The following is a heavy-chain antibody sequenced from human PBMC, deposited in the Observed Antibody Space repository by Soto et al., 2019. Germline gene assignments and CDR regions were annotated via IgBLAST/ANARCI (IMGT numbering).Heavy chain of an antibody. Sequence: PGESLKISCKGSGYSFTSYWISWVRQMPGKGLEWMGRIDPSDSYTNYSPSFQGHVTISADKSISTAYLQWSSLKASDTAMYYCARYQRTSPYGSGSSESYYYYYYGMNVWGQGTTVTVSS. J-gene: IGHJ6*02. CDR1: GYSFTSYW. V-gene: IGHV5-10-1*01. CDR2: IDPSDSYT. CDR3: ARYQRTSPYGSGSSESYYYYYYGMNV. D-gene: IGHD3-10*01.